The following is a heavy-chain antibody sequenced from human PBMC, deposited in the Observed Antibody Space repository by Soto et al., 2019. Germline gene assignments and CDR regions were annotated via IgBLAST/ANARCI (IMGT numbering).Heavy chain of an antibody. V-gene: IGHV4-59*01. CDR2: IYYSGST. CDR1: GGSISSYY. CDR3: ARATGVYPTNFYDY. J-gene: IGHJ4*02. D-gene: IGHD1-26*01. Sequence: QVQLQESGPGLVKPSETLSLTCTVSGGSISSYYWSWIRQPPGKGLEWIGYIYYSGSTNYNPSLKSRVTISVDTSKNQFSLKLSSVTAADTAVYYCARATGVYPTNFYDYWGQGTLVTVSS.